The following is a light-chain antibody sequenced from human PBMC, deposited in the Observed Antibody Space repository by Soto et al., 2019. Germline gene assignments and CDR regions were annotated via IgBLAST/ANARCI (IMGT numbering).Light chain of an antibody. CDR2: AAS. Sequence: DIQLTQSPFSLSESVGDRLSICCRASQSTSNYLNWYQQKQGKXHKXXIFAASTLQSGVPSRFSGSGSGTDLTINISSLKPEDFETYDGQHLNSYPPAFGQGTRLDI. V-gene: IGKV1-9*01. CDR3: QHLNSYPPA. J-gene: IGKJ5*01. CDR1: QSTSNY.